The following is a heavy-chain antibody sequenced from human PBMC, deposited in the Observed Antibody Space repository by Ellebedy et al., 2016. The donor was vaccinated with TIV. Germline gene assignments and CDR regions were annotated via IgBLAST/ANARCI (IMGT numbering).Heavy chain of an antibody. CDR3: ARDITMVRGVRSMYYYYYGMDV. CDR2: INHSGST. D-gene: IGHD3-10*01. V-gene: IGHV4-34*01. CDR1: GGSFSGYY. J-gene: IGHJ6*02. Sequence: SETLSLTXAVYGGSFSGYYWSWIRQPPGKGLEWIGEINHSGSTNYNPSLKSRVTISVDTSKNQFSLKLSSVTAADTAVYYCARDITMVRGVRSMYYYYYGMDVWGQGTTVTVSS.